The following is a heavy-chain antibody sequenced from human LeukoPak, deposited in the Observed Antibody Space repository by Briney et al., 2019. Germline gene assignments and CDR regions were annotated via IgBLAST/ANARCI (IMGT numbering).Heavy chain of an antibody. CDR2: IYYSGST. CDR3: ARDIRFGNWFDP. CDR1: GGSISSSSYY. Sequence: PSETLSLTCTVSGGSISSSSYYWGWIRQPPGKGLEWIGSIYYSGSTYYNPSLKSRVTISVDTSKNQFSLKLSSVTAADTAVYYCARDIRFGNWFDPWGQGTLVTVSS. V-gene: IGHV4-39*07. J-gene: IGHJ5*02. D-gene: IGHD3-10*01.